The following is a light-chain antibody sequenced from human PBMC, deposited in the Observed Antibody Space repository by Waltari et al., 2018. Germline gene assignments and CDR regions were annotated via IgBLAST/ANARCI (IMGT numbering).Light chain of an antibody. J-gene: IGKJ4*01. CDR2: HAS. CDR3: QQRANWPPLT. Sequence: EIVLTQSPATLSSSPGERATLSCRASQSVSNFLAWYQQKPGQAPRLLIYHASNRATGIPARFSGRGSGTDFTLTISSLGPGDSAVYYCQQRANWPPLTFGGGTRVEI. V-gene: IGKV3-11*01. CDR1: QSVSNF.